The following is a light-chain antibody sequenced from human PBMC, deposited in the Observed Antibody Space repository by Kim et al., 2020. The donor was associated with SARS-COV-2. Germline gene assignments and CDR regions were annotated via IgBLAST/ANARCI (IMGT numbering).Light chain of an antibody. J-gene: IGLJ2*01. CDR2: QDS. Sequence: VSPGQTASITCSGDKLGDKYACWYQQKPGQFPVLVIYQDSKRPSGIPERFSGSNSGNTATLTISGTQAMDEADYYCQAWGSSTVVFGGGTQLTVL. CDR1: KLGDKY. V-gene: IGLV3-1*01. CDR3: QAWGSSTVV.